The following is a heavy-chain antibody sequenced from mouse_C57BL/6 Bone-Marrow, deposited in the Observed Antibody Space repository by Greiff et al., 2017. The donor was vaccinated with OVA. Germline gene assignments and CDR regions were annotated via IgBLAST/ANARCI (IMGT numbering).Heavy chain of an antibody. V-gene: IGHV5-4*01. J-gene: IGHJ3*01. CDR3: ARDRGNYVTWFAY. Sequence: EVMLVESGGGLVKPGGSLKLSCAASGFTFSSYAMSWVRQTPEKRLEWVATISDGGSYTYYPDNVKGRVTISRDNAKNNLYLQMSHLKSEDTAMYYCARDRGNYVTWFAYWGQGTLVTVSA. CDR1: GFTFSSYA. CDR2: ISDGGSYT. D-gene: IGHD2-1*01.